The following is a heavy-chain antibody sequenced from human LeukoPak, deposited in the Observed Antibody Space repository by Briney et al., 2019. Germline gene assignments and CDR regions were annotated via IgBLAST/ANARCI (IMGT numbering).Heavy chain of an antibody. CDR1: GYTFTSYG. Sequence: GASVKVSCKASGYTFTSYGISWVRQAPGQGLEWMGWISAYNGNTNYAQKLQGRVTMTTDTSTSTAYMELRSLRSDDTAVYYCARVDLRGWFGELKMIFDYWGQGTLVTVSS. D-gene: IGHD3-10*01. J-gene: IGHJ4*02. CDR3: ARVDLRGWFGELKMIFDY. CDR2: ISAYNGNT. V-gene: IGHV1-18*01.